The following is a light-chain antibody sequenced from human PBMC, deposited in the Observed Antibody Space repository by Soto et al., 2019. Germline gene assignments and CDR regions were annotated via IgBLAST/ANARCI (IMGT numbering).Light chain of an antibody. J-gene: IGLJ2*01. CDR1: SSNIGAGYD. V-gene: IGLV1-40*01. CDR3: QSYDSSLNGLL. Sequence: QSVLTQPPSVSGAPGQRVTISCTGSSSNIGAGYDVHWYQQLPGTAPKLLIYGNSNRPSGVPDRFSGSKSGTSASLAITGLXXXXXXXYYCQSYDSSLNGLLFGGGTK. CDR2: GNS.